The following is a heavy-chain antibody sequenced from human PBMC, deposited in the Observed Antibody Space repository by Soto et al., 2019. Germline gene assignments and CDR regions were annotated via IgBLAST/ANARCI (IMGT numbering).Heavy chain of an antibody. Sequence: RQSLRLSCSVSGFNSSTYPIHWVRQAPWKGLEYGSGIRRNGVSSYYADPVKGRFNLSRHRSKNTMYLQLSRLMGEDTAVYYCVKDRTISAPTGVGPWGQGTLVTVSS. CDR2: IRRNGVSS. V-gene: IGHV3-64D*06. J-gene: IGHJ5*02. D-gene: IGHD6-19*01. CDR3: VKDRTISAPTGVGP. CDR1: GFNSSTYP.